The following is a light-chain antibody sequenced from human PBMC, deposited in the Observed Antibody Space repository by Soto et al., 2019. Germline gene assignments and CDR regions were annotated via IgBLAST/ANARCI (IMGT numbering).Light chain of an antibody. CDR1: ALPKQY. J-gene: IGLJ2*01. CDR2: KDS. Sequence: SYELTQPPSVSVSPGQTARITCSGDALPKQYAYWYQQKPGQAPVLVIYKDSERPSGIPERFSGSSSGTTVTLTISGVQAEDEADYYCQSADSSGNYKVVFGGGTKLTVL. CDR3: QSADSSGNYKVV. V-gene: IGLV3-25*03.